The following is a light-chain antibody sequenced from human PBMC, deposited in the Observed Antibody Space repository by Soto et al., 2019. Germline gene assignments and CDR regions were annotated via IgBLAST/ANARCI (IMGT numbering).Light chain of an antibody. J-gene: IGLJ3*02. Sequence: QSVLTQPPSASASLGASVKLTCTLSSGHNSYAIASHQQQPEKGPRYLMKLNSDGSHSKGDGIPDRFSGSSSGAERYLTISSLQSEDEADYYCQTWSTDIRVFGGGTQLTVL. CDR3: QTWSTDIRV. V-gene: IGLV4-69*01. CDR1: SGHNSYA. CDR2: LNSDGSH.